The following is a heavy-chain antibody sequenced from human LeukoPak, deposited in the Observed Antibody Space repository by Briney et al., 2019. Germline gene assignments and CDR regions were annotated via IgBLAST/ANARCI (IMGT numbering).Heavy chain of an antibody. CDR3: ARRRYYDSTGFFD. CDR1: GGSISSSSYY. D-gene: IGHD3-22*01. J-gene: IGHJ1*01. CDR2: IYYSGRT. Sequence: SETLSLTCTVSGGSISSSSYYWGWIRQPPGTGLEWLGDIYYSGRTYYNLSLRNRVSISLDTSKNRFSLTLTSVTAADTAVYYCARRRYYDSTGFFDWGRGSLVIVSS. V-gene: IGHV4-39*02.